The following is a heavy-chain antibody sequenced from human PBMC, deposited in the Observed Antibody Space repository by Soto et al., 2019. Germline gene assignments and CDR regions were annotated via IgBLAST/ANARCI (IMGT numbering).Heavy chain of an antibody. D-gene: IGHD3-16*01. V-gene: IGHV3-30*19. CDR3: ARWGTTGGLDV. Sequence: QVQLVESGGGVVQPGTSLRLSCVGSGFTFRSYVIHWVRQAPGKGLEWVALTSYDGSNKYYEDSVKGRFTISRDNSRKTVDLQMDSLRLEDTALYYCARWGTTGGLDVWGQGTLVSVSS. CDR1: GFTFRSYV. J-gene: IGHJ4*02. CDR2: TSYDGSNK.